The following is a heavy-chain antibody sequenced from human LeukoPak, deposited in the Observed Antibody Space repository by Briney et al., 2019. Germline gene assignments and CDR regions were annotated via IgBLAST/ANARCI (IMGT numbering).Heavy chain of an antibody. CDR1: GGSISSYY. D-gene: IGHD3-22*01. J-gene: IGHJ3*02. V-gene: IGHV4-59*01. Sequence: SETLSLTCTVSGGSISSYYWSWIRQPPGKGLEWIGYIYYSGSANYNPSLKSRVTISVDTSKNQFSLKLSSVTAADTAVYYCARRYYDSSGSHPVDAFDIWGQGTMVTVSS. CDR3: ARRYYDSSGSHPVDAFDI. CDR2: IYYSGSA.